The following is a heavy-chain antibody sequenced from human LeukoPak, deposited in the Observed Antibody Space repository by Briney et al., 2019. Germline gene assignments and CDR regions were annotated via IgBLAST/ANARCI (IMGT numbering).Heavy chain of an antibody. V-gene: IGHV4-59*01. CDR3: ARGAYDFWSGYYDAFDI. CDR1: GGSISSYY. Sequence: PSETLSLTCTVSGGSISSYYWSWIRQPPGKGLEWIGYIYYSGSTNYNPSLKSRVTISVDTSKNQFSLKLSSVTAADTAVYYCARGAYDFWSGYYDAFDIWGQGTMVTVSS. CDR2: IYYSGST. D-gene: IGHD3-3*01. J-gene: IGHJ3*02.